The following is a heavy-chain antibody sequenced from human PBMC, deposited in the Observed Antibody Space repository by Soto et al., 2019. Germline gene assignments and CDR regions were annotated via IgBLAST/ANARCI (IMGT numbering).Heavy chain of an antibody. CDR2: IIPIFGTA. Sequence: SVKVSCKASGGTFSSYAISWVRQAPGQGLEWMGGIIPIFGTANYAQKFQSRVTITADESTSTAYMELSSLRSEDTAVYYCARVVYYDSSGYYYGDAFDIWGQGTMVTVSS. J-gene: IGHJ3*02. D-gene: IGHD3-22*01. V-gene: IGHV1-69*13. CDR3: ARVVYYDSSGYYYGDAFDI. CDR1: GGTFSSYA.